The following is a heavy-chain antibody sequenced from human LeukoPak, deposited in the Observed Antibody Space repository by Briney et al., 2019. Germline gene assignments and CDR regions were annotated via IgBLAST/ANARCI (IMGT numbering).Heavy chain of an antibody. Sequence: ASVKVSCKASGYTFTNYYMHWVRQAPGQGLEWMGIINPSGGSTSYAQKFQGRVTMTRDTSTSTVYMELSSLRSEDTAVYYCARARLVNWFDPWAREPWSPSPQ. CDR2: INPSGGST. V-gene: IGHV1-46*01. CDR1: GYTFTNYY. J-gene: IGHJ5*02. CDR3: ARARLVNWFDP. D-gene: IGHD3-9*01.